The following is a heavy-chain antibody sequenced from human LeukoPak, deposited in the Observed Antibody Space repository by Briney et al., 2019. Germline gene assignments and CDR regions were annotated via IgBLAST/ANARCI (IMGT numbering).Heavy chain of an antibody. CDR2: IDYSGST. CDR3: ARGDMTNGVYFDY. Sequence: PSETLSLTCTVSGGSISSYYWSWIRQPPGKGLKWIGYIDYSGSTNYNPSLKSRVTISLDTSKNHFSLKLSSVTAADTAVYYCARGDMTNGVYFDYWGQGTLVTVSS. V-gene: IGHV4-59*01. D-gene: IGHD2-15*01. CDR1: GGSISSYY. J-gene: IGHJ4*02.